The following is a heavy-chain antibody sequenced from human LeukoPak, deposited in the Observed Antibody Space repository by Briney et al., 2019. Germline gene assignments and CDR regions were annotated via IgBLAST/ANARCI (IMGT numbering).Heavy chain of an antibody. D-gene: IGHD3-3*01. J-gene: IGHJ3*02. V-gene: IGHV4-31*03. CDR2: IYYSGST. Sequence: SQTLSLTCTVSGGSISSGGYYWSWIRQHPGKGLEWIGYIYYSGSTYYNPSLKSRVTISVDTSKNQFSLKLSSVTAADTAVYYCARGATYYDFWSGYEGDAFDIWGQGTMVTVSS. CDR3: ARGATYYDFWSGYEGDAFDI. CDR1: GGSISSGGYY.